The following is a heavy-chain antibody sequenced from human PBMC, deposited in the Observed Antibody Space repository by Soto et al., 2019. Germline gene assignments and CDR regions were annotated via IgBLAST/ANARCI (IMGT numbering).Heavy chain of an antibody. CDR1: GFTFSSYA. V-gene: IGHV3-30-3*01. Sequence: QSGGSLRLSCAASGFTFSSYAMHWVRQAPGKGLEWVAVISYDGSNKYYADSVKGRFTISRDNSKNTLYLQMNSLRAEDTAVYYCARDYDFWSASMDVWGQGTTVTVSS. CDR2: ISYDGSNK. CDR3: ARDYDFWSASMDV. J-gene: IGHJ6*02. D-gene: IGHD3-3*01.